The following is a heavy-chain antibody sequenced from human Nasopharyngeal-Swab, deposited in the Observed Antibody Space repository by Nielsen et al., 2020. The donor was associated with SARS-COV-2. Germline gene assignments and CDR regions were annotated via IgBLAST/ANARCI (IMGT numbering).Heavy chain of an antibody. D-gene: IGHD3-10*01. CDR1: GFTFDDYA. V-gene: IGHV3-9*01. Sequence: GGSLRLSCAASGFTFDDYAMHWVRQAPGKGLEWVSGISWNSGSIGYADSVKGRFTISRDNAKNSLYLQMNSLRAEDTALYHCAAYGSGSYYTLWGQGTLVTVSS. CDR3: AAYGSGSYYTL. CDR2: ISWNSGSI. J-gene: IGHJ4*02.